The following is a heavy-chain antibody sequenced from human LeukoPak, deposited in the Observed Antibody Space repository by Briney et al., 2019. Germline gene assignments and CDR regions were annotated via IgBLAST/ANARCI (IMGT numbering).Heavy chain of an antibody. D-gene: IGHD3-10*01. J-gene: IGHJ3*02. CDR2: ISYDGSNK. CDR1: GFTFSSYG. Sequence: PGRSLRLSCAASGFTFSSYGMHWVRQAPGKGLEWVAVISYDGSNKYYADSVKGRFTISRDNSKNTLYLQMNSLRAEDTAVYYCARPGGRGSGSYYLPPAVKAFDIWGQGTMVTVSS. CDR3: ARPGGRGSGSYYLPPAVKAFDI. V-gene: IGHV3-30*03.